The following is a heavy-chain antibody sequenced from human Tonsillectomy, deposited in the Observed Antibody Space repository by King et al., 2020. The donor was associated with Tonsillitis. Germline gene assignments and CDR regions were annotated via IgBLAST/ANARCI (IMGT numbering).Heavy chain of an antibody. Sequence: QLQLQESGPGLVKPSETLSLTCTVSGGSISSSSYYWGWIRQPPGKGLEWIGSIVYSGSTYYNPSLKSRVTISVDTSKNQFSLKLSSVTAADTAVYYCARLPPHYYDSSGYYLDYWGQGTLVTVSS. CDR1: GGSISSSSYY. V-gene: IGHV4-39*01. D-gene: IGHD3-22*01. CDR2: IVYSGST. CDR3: ARLPPHYYDSSGYYLDY. J-gene: IGHJ4*02.